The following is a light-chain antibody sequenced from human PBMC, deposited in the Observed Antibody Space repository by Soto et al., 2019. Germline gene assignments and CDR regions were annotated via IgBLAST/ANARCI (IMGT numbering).Light chain of an antibody. CDR2: GAS. CDR1: QTVSSNY. V-gene: IGKV3-20*01. Sequence: EIIFTHSPDTLSLSPGERPTLSCSDSQTVSSNYLAWCQQRPGQAPRLLIYGASTRAAGIPDRFSGSGSGTDFTLTITRLEPEDSAVYFCQQYNGPPTTFGQGTRLEIK. CDR3: QQYNGPPTT. J-gene: IGKJ5*01.